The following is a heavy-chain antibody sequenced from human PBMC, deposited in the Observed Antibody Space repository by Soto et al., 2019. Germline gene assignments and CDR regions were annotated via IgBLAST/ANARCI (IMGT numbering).Heavy chain of an antibody. CDR3: ARAYYDFWSGYYTYYYYGMDV. D-gene: IGHD3-3*01. V-gene: IGHV4-4*02. J-gene: IGHJ6*02. Sequence: QVQLQESGPGLVKPSGTLSLTCAVSGGSISSSNWWSWVRQPPGKGLEWIGEIYHSGSTNYNPSLKSRVTISVDKSKNQFSLKLSSVTGADTAVYYCARAYYDFWSGYYTYYYYGMDVWGQGTTVTVSS. CDR1: GGSISSSNW. CDR2: IYHSGST.